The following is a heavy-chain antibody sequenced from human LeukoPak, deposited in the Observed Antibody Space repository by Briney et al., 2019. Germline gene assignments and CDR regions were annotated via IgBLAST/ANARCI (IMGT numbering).Heavy chain of an antibody. J-gene: IGHJ4*02. CDR2: IYYSGST. CDR3: ARLPRHDYGDYQYYFDY. D-gene: IGHD4-17*01. Sequence: SETLSLTCTVSGGSISGSSSYWGWIRQPPGEGLEWIGNIYYSGSTYYNPSLKSRVSISVDTSKNQFSLKLSSVTAADTAVYYCARLPRHDYGDYQYYFDYWGQGTLVTVSS. V-gene: IGHV4-39*01. CDR1: GGSISGSSSY.